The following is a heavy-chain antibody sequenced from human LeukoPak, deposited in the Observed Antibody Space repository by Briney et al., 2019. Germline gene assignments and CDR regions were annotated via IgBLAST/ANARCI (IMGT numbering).Heavy chain of an antibody. J-gene: IGHJ4*02. V-gene: IGHV3-33*01. D-gene: IGHD2-21*01. CDR2: FWYDGSKK. CDR3: TRDAGLCVHDY. Sequence: GGSLRLSCAASGFTFSSYGMHWVRQGPGKGLEWVAVFWYDGSKKYYADSVKGRFTISRGISKKTLYLQMDSLRVEDTAVYYCTRDAGLCVHDYWGQGTLVTVSS. CDR1: GFTFSSYG.